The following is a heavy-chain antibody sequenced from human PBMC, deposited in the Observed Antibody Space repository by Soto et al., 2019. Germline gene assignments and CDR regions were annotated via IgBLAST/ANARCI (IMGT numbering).Heavy chain of an antibody. J-gene: IGHJ6*02. V-gene: IGHV1-69*06. CDR2: IIPIFGTA. D-gene: IGHD2-8*01. Sequence: SVNVSCKASGGTFSSYSISWVRQAPGQGLECMGGIIPIFGTANYAQKIQGRVTITADKSTSTAYMELSSLRSEDTAVYYCARDGPTGYCTNGVCYLDVWGQGTTVTVSS. CDR1: GGTFSSYS. CDR3: ARDGPTGYCTNGVCYLDV.